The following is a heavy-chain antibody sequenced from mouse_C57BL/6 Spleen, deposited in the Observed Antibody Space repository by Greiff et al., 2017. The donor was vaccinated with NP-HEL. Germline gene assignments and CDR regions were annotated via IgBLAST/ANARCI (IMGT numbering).Heavy chain of an antibody. J-gene: IGHJ2*01. D-gene: IGHD2-4*01. Sequence: VQLQESGAELVKPGASVKMSCKASGYTFTTYPIEWMKQNHGKSLEWIGNFHPYNDDTKYNEKFKGKATLTVEKSSSTVYLELSRLTSDDSAVYYCARGNYDYESGYYFDYWGQGTTLTVSS. CDR2: FHPYNDDT. CDR1: GYTFTTYP. V-gene: IGHV1-47*01. CDR3: ARGNYDYESGYYFDY.